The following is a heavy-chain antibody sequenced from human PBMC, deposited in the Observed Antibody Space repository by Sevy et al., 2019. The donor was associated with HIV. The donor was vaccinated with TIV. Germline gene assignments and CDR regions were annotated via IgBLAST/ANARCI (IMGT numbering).Heavy chain of an antibody. D-gene: IGHD1-1*01. CDR3: ALERLSSAVAEYFHN. CDR2: ISFDGSNE. Sequence: GGSLRLSCAASGFTFNFFSMHWVRQAPGKGLEWVATISFDGSNEHYAGSVKGRFTISRDNSKNSLFLQMNSLRADDSAVYYCALERLSSAVAEYFHNWGQGTLVTVSS. J-gene: IGHJ1*01. CDR1: GFTFNFFS. V-gene: IGHV3-30-3*01.